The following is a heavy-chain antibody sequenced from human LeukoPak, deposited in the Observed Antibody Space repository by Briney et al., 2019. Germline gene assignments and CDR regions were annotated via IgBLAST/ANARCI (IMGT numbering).Heavy chain of an antibody. CDR1: GFTFSSYA. J-gene: IGHJ4*02. CDR3: AKTPNYDFWSGHFDY. D-gene: IGHD3-3*01. V-gene: IGHV3-23*01. CDR2: ISGSGGST. Sequence: GGSLRLSCAASGFTFSSYAMSWVRQAPGKGLEWVSAISGSGGSTYYADSVKGRFTISRDNSKNTLYLQMNSLRAEDTAVYYCAKTPNYDFWSGHFDYWGQGTLVTVSS.